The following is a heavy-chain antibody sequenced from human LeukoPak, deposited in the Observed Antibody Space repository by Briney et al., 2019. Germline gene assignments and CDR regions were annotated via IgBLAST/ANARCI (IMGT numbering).Heavy chain of an antibody. CDR3: ARIHDFWSGYYKD. CDR2: IKQDGSEK. V-gene: IGHV3-7*01. D-gene: IGHD3-3*01. Sequence: TGGSLRLSCAASGFTFSSYWMSWVRQALGKGLEWVANIKQDGSEKYYVDSVKGRFTISRDNAKNSLYLQMNSLRAEDTAVYYCARIHDFWSGYYKDWGQGTLVTVSS. CDR1: GFTFSSYW. J-gene: IGHJ4*02.